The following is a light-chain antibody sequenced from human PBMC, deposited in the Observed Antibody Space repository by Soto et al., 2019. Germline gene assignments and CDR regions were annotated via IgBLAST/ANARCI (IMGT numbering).Light chain of an antibody. CDR1: RSVSSSY. Sequence: EIVLTQSPGTLSLSPGERATLSCRASRSVSSSYLAWYQQKPGLAPRLLIYVASSRATGIPDRFSGRGFGTDFNFTISRPETEDFGMYYCQEYGSSPPITFRQRTRLEIK. V-gene: IGKV3-20*01. CDR2: VAS. J-gene: IGKJ5*01. CDR3: QEYGSSPPIT.